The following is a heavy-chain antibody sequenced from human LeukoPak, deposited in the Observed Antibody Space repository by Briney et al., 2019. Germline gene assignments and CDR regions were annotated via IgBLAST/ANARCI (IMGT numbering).Heavy chain of an antibody. CDR1: GGSISSYY. Sequence: SETLSLTCTVSGGSISSYYWSWIRQPAGKGLEWIGRIYTSGSTNYNPSLKSRVTMSVDTSKNQFSLKLSSVTAADTAVYYCARGRITMVRGVISDAFDIWGQGTMVTVSS. V-gene: IGHV4-4*07. D-gene: IGHD3-10*01. J-gene: IGHJ3*02. CDR2: IYTSGST. CDR3: ARGRITMVRGVISDAFDI.